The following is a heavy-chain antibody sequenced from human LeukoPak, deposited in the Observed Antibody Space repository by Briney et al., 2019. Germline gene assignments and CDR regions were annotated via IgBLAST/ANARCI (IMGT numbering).Heavy chain of an antibody. J-gene: IGHJ3*02. CDR2: ISDSGHRT. CDR3: ARKKWEPTSNDAFDI. D-gene: IGHD1-26*01. V-gene: IGHV3-23*01. CDR1: TFSFRNFA. Sequence: GGSLRLSCAASTFSFRNFAMSWVRLAPGEGLEWVLGISDSGHRTDYADSVEGRFTISRDNSKNTLYLQMDSLRAEDTALYYCARKKWEPTSNDAFDIWGQGTMVTVSS.